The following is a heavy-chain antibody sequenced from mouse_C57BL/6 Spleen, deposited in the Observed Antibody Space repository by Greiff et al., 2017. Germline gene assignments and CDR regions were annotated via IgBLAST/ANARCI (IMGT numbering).Heavy chain of an antibody. Sequence: QVQLQQPGAELVKPGASVKISCKASGYAFSRYWMNWVKQRPGRGLEWIGQIYPGDGGTNYNGKFKGKATLTADKSSSPASMQLSSLTSEEAAVYFCGGLRSDYAMDYWGQGTSVTVSS. CDR1: GYAFSRYW. J-gene: IGHJ4*01. CDR3: GGLRSDYAMDY. V-gene: IGHV1-80*01. D-gene: IGHD2-4*01. CDR2: IYPGDGGT.